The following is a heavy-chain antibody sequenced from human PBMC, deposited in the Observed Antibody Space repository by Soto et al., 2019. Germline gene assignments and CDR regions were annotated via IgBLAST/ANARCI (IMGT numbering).Heavy chain of an antibody. V-gene: IGHV1-69*13. CDR1: GYTFTNFG. D-gene: IGHD3-22*01. Sequence: SVKVSCKASGYTFTNFGVTWVRQAPGQGLEWMGGIIPIFGTANYAQKFQGRVTITADESTSTAYMELSSLRSEDTAVYYCARGNAYDSSGYYDYFDYWGQGTL. J-gene: IGHJ4*02. CDR3: ARGNAYDSSGYYDYFDY. CDR2: IIPIFGTA.